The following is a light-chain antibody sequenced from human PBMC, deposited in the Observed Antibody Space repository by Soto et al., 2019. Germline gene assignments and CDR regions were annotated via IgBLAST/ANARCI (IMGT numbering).Light chain of an antibody. V-gene: IGKV1-9*01. Sequence: IQWTQYKYSLSASVGAGATITCRASQGITSYLAWYQQKPGKAPKLLIYAASTLQSGVPSRFSGSGSGTDFTLTISSLQPEDFATYYCQQLDSYPRTFGPGTIVDIK. CDR1: QGITSY. J-gene: IGKJ3*01. CDR3: QQLDSYPRT. CDR2: AAS.